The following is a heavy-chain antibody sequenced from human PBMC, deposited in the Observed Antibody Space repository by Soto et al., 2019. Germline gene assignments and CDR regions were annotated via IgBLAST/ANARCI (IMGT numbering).Heavy chain of an antibody. CDR1: GYTFTSYA. CDR2: INAGNGNT. D-gene: IGHD2-2*01. Sequence: AASVKVSCKASGYTFTSYAMHWVRQAPGQRLEWMGWINAGNGNTKYSQKFQGRVTITRDTSASTAYMELSSLRSEDTAVYYCARELVDCSSTSCYFTYYYYYYGMDVWGQGTTVTVSS. V-gene: IGHV1-3*01. J-gene: IGHJ6*02. CDR3: ARELVDCSSTSCYFTYYYYYYGMDV.